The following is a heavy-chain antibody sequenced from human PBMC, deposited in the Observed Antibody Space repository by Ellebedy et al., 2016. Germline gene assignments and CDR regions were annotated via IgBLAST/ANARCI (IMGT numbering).Heavy chain of an antibody. J-gene: IGHJ5*02. CDR3: AREREAATGWFDP. V-gene: IGHV4-4*02. Sequence: SETLSLTCAVSGGSISSSNWWSWVRQPPGKGLEWIGEIYHSGSTNYNPSLKSRVTISVDTSKNQFSLKLSSVTAADTAVYYCAREREAATGWFDPWGQGTLVTVSS. CDR1: GGSISSSNW. D-gene: IGHD2-15*01. CDR2: IYHSGST.